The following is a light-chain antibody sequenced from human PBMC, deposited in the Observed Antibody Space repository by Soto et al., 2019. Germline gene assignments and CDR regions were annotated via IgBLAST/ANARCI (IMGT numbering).Light chain of an antibody. J-gene: IGKJ3*01. CDR1: QSVSSNY. Sequence: EIVMTQSPGTLSLSPGETATLSCRASQSVSSNYVAWFHQKPGQAPRLLIYGASSRATGVPDRFSASGSGTDFTLTISRLEHEDFSVYYCKQYGRSPFTFGPGTKVDIK. CDR2: GAS. V-gene: IGKV3-20*01. CDR3: KQYGRSPFT.